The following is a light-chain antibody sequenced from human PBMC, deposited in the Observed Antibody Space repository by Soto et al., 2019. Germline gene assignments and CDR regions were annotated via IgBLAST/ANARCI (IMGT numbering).Light chain of an antibody. CDR2: QAS. Sequence: DIQMTQSPSTLSASIGDTVTITCRASQSISSWLAWYQHKPGKAPNLLIYQASILHSGVPSRFSGSGSGTDFTLTITGLQPDDFATYYCQQYNSNYRLWTFGQGTKVEIK. V-gene: IGKV1-5*03. CDR1: QSISSW. CDR3: QQYNSNYRLWT. J-gene: IGKJ1*01.